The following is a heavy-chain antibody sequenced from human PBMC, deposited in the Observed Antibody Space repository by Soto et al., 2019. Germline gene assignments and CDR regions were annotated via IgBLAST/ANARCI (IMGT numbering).Heavy chain of an antibody. Sequence: ESGGGLVKPGGSLRLSCAASGFTFSSYGMNWVRQAPGKGLEWVSSISSSSSYIYYADSVKGRFTISRDNAKNSLYLQMNSLRAEDTAVYYCARDQPGYSYGYGLGYWGQGTLVTVSS. D-gene: IGHD5-18*01. CDR3: ARDQPGYSYGYGLGY. J-gene: IGHJ4*02. CDR2: ISSSSSYI. V-gene: IGHV3-21*01. CDR1: GFTFSSYG.